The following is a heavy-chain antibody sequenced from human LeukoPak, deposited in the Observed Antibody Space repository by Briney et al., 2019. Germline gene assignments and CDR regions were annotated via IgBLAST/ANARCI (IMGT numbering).Heavy chain of an antibody. Sequence: GASVKVSCKASGYTFTGYYMHWVRQAPGQGLEWMGWINPNSGGTDYAQKFQGRVTMTRDTSISTAYMELSRLRSDDTAVYYCARVPLLRYFDPAKMPFDYWGQGTLVTVSS. CDR1: GYTFTGYY. J-gene: IGHJ4*02. D-gene: IGHD3-9*01. V-gene: IGHV1-2*02. CDR2: INPNSGGT. CDR3: ARVPLLRYFDPAKMPFDY.